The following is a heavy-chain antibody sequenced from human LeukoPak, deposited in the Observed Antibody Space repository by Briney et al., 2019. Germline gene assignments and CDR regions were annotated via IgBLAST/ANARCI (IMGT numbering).Heavy chain of an antibody. CDR3: VGIDIVVVPAAMSFDY. D-gene: IGHD2-2*01. J-gene: IGHJ4*02. CDR1: GYTFTGYY. Sequence: ASVKVSCKASGYTFTGYYMHWVRHAPGQGLEWIGWINPNSVGTNYAQKFQGRVTMTRDTPISTAYMELSRLRSDDTAVYYCVGIDIVVVPAAMSFDYWGQGTLVTV. CDR2: INPNSVGT. V-gene: IGHV1-2*02.